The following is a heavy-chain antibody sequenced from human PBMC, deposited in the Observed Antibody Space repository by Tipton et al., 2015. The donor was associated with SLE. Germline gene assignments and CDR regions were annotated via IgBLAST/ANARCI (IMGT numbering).Heavy chain of an antibody. CDR1: GGSISSYY. CDR3: ARASYGSSWLGAEYFQH. V-gene: IGHV4-59*01. CDR2: IYYSGST. Sequence: TLSLTCTVSGGSISSYYWSWIRQPPGKGLEWIGYIYYSGSTNYNPSLKSRVTISVDTSKNQFSLKLSSVTAADTAVYYCARASYGSSWLGAEYFQHWGQGTLVTVSS. J-gene: IGHJ1*01. D-gene: IGHD6-13*01.